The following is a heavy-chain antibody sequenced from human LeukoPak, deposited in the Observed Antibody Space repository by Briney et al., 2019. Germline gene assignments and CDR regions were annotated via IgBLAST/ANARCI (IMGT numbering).Heavy chain of an antibody. Sequence: SETLSLTCAVYGGSFSGYYWSWIRQPPGKGLEWIGEINHSGSTNYNPSLKSRVTISVDTSKNQFSLKLSSVTAADTAVYYCARDGEFRCYYDSSGYYFDYWGQGTLVTVSS. CDR2: INHSGST. D-gene: IGHD3-22*01. V-gene: IGHV4-34*01. J-gene: IGHJ4*02. CDR1: GGSFSGYY. CDR3: ARDGEFRCYYDSSGYYFDY.